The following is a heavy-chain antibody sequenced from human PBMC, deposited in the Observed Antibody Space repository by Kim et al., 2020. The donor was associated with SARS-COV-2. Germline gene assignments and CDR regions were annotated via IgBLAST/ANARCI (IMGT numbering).Heavy chain of an antibody. J-gene: IGHJ6*02. D-gene: IGHD5-18*01. CDR1: GGSFSSSKW. V-gene: IGHV4-4*02. CDR2: VSLTGTT. Sequence: SETLSLTCAASGGSFSSSKWWSWLRQAPGKGLEGIGEVSLTGTTNYNPSLKSRVTISIDKSNNQLSLRLDSVAAADTAVYYCARGSGYDGFTPYSMDVWGQGTTVTVSS. CDR3: ARGSGYDGFTPYSMDV.